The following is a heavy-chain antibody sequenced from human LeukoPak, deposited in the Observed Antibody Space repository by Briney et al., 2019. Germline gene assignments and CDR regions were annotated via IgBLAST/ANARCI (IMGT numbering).Heavy chain of an antibody. CDR2: IYYSGST. J-gene: IGHJ5*02. CDR1: GGSISSYY. V-gene: IGHV4-59*01. CDR3: ARTHCTNGVCPNWFDP. Sequence: SETLSLTCTVSGGSISSYYWSWIRQPPGKGLEWLVYIYYSGSTNYNPSLKSRVTISVDTSKNQFSLKLSSVTAADTAVYYCARTHCTNGVCPNWFDPWGQGTLVTVSS. D-gene: IGHD2-8*01.